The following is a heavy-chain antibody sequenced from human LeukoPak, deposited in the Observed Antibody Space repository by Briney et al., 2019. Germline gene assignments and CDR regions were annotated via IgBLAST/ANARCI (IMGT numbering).Heavy chain of an antibody. Sequence: GGALRHSCADSVFTFSSYAIHGVRQAPGKGLEWVAVISSDGSNKYYPDSVKGRFTISRDNSKNSLYMKMNSLRAEDTAVYYCARGAYVYCGVDCYDLDYWGQGTLVTVSS. CDR3: ARGAYVYCGVDCYDLDY. CDR2: ISSDGSNK. D-gene: IGHD2-21*02. V-gene: IGHV3-30-3*01. J-gene: IGHJ4*02. CDR1: VFTFSSYA.